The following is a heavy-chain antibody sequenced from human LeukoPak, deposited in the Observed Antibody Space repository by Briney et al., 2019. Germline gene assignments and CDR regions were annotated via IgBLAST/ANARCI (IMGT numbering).Heavy chain of an antibody. CDR2: ISYDATNK. CDR3: AKASSNYFYYFEY. V-gene: IGHV3-30*18. Sequence: GGSLRLSCAASGFTFSSSDMHWVRQAPGKGLEWVAVISYDATNKYCADSVKGRFTLSRDNSKNTLYLQTNTLRDEDTAVYYCAKASSNYFYYFEYWGQGTLVTVSS. CDR1: GFTFSSSD. D-gene: IGHD2/OR15-2a*01. J-gene: IGHJ4*02.